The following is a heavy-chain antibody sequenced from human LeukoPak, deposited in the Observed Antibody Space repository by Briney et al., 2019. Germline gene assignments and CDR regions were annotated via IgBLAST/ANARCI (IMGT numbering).Heavy chain of an antibody. CDR1: GGSISSSNW. CDR3: ARDQGGWRNFDY. CDR2: IYHSGST. D-gene: IGHD6-19*01. Sequence: SETLSLTCAVSGGSISSSNWWSWVRQPPGKGLEWIGEIYHSGSTNYNPSLKSRVSISVDKSKNQFSLKLSSVTAADTAVYYCARDQGGWRNFDYWGQGTLVTVSS. V-gene: IGHV4-4*02. J-gene: IGHJ4*02.